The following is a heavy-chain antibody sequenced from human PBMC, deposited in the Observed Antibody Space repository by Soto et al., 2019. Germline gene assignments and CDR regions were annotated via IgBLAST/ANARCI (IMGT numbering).Heavy chain of an antibody. V-gene: IGHV1-69*04. CDR2: IIPILGIA. J-gene: IGHJ4*02. CDR3: AREEYYYGSGAFFDY. CDR1: GYTFTSYY. D-gene: IGHD3-10*01. Sequence: ASVKVSCKASGYTFTSYYMHWVRQAPGQGLEWMGRIIPILGIANYAQKFQGRVTITADKSTSTAYMELSSLRSEDTAVYYCAREEYYYGSGAFFDYWGQGTLVTVSS.